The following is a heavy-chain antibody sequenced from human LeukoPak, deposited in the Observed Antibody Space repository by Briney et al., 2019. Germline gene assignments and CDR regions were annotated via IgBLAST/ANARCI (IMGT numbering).Heavy chain of an antibody. V-gene: IGHV5-51*01. CDR3: ARPTHDYGGNSGSDY. CDR2: IYPGDSDT. D-gene: IGHD4-23*01. CDR1: GYSFTSYW. Sequence: GEPLKISCKGSGYSFTSYWIGWVRQMPGKGLEWMGIIYPGDSDTRYSPSFQGQVTISADKSISTAYLQWSSLKASDTAMYYCARPTHDYGGNSGSDYWGQGTLVTVSS. J-gene: IGHJ4*02.